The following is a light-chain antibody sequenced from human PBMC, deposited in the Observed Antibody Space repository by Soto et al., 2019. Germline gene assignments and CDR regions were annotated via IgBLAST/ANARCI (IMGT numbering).Light chain of an antibody. J-gene: IGLJ1*01. CDR2: EVS. V-gene: IGLV2-23*02. Sequence: QSALTQPASVSGSPGQSITISCTGTSSDVGGYNFVSWYLQQPGKVPKLMIYEVSKRPSGFSNRFSGSKSGNTASLTISGLQADDEADYYCCSHAGSSTYVFGPGTKVTVL. CDR3: CSHAGSSTYV. CDR1: SSDVGGYNF.